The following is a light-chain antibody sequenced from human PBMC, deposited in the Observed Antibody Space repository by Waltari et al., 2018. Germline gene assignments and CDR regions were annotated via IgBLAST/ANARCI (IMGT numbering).Light chain of an antibody. V-gene: IGLV1-51*02. J-gene: IGLJ2*01. CDR3: GTWDNTLSAV. Sequence: QSVLTQPPSVSAAPGQKVTISCSGTTPNLGDNFVSWYQQFPGAAPKVLIYGNDKRASGIPDRFSGSKSGTSATLDITGLQTGDEADYYCGTWDNTLSAVFGGGTKVTVL. CDR2: GND. CDR1: TPNLGDNF.